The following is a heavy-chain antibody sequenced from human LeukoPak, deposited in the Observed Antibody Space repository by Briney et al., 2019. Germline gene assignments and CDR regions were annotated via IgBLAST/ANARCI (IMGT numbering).Heavy chain of an antibody. Sequence: EASLKVSCKAAGYTFTGYYMHWVRQAPGQGLEWMGWINPNSGGTNYAQKFQGRVTMTRDTSISTAYMELSRLTSDDTAVYYCARDPHIGGADVFDIWGQGTMVTVSS. CDR1: GYTFTGYY. J-gene: IGHJ3*02. CDR3: ARDPHIGGADVFDI. D-gene: IGHD2-21*01. V-gene: IGHV1-2*02. CDR2: INPNSGGT.